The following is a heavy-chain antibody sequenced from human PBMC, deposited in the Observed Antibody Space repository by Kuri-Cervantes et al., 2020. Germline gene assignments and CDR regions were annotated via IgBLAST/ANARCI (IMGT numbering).Heavy chain of an antibody. V-gene: IGHV4-34*01. CDR3: AREGISGSYGYYDY. Sequence: ESLKISCAVYGGSFSGYYWSWIRPPPGKGLEWIGEINHSGSTNYNPSLKSRVTISVDTSKNQFSLKLSSVTAADTAVYYCAREGISGSYGYYDYWGQGILVTVSS. CDR1: GGSFSGYY. J-gene: IGHJ4*02. CDR2: INHSGST. D-gene: IGHD1-26*01.